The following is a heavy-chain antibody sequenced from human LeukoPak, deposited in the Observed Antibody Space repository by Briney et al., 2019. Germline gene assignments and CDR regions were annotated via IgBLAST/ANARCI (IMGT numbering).Heavy chain of an antibody. CDR2: MNPNSGNT. Sequence: GASVKVSCKASGYTFTSYDINWVRQATGQGLEWMGWMNPNSGNTGYAQKFQGRVTMTRNTSISTAYMELSSLRSEDMAVYYCARGTPGWEWLLNYWFDPWGQGTLVTVSS. D-gene: IGHD3-3*01. CDR3: ARGTPGWEWLLNYWFDP. CDR1: GYTFTSYD. J-gene: IGHJ5*02. V-gene: IGHV1-8*01.